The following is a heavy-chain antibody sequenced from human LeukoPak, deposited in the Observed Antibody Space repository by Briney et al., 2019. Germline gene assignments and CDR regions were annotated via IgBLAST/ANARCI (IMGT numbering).Heavy chain of an antibody. CDR1: GGSISSSSYY. CDR3: ARHDCSSTSCSWASYSYFGY. D-gene: IGHD2-2*01. J-gene: IGHJ4*02. V-gene: IGHV4-39*01. Sequence: SAPLSLTCTVSGGSISSSSYYWGWIRPPPGKGLEWIGSIYYSGSTYYNPSLKSRVTISVDTSKNQFSLKLSSVTAADTAVYYCARHDCSSTSCSWASYSYFGYWGQGTLVTVSS. CDR2: IYYSGST.